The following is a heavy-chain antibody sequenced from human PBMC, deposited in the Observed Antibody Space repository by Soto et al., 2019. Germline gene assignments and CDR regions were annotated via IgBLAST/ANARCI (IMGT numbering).Heavy chain of an antibody. D-gene: IGHD6-13*01. V-gene: IGHV1-3*04. CDR1: GYTFTQFA. CDR2: IKTGDGDT. J-gene: IGHJ4*02. CDR3: ARRDGIALHGVLDY. Sequence: ASVKVSCKASGYTFTQFAMHWVRQAHGERLEWLGWIKTGDGDTAYSQKFQGRITISRDTSASTTYMELSSLTSEDTAFYYGARRDGIALHGVLDYWGQGTPVPV.